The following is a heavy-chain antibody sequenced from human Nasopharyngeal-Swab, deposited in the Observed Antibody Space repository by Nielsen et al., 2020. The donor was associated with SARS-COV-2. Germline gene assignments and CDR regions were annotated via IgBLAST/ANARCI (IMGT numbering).Heavy chain of an antibody. J-gene: IGHJ4*02. V-gene: IGHV3-21*01. D-gene: IGHD3-3*01. Sequence: VRQATGKGLEWVSSISSSSTYIYYADSVKGRFTVSRDNAKNSLYLQMSSLRTEDAAVYYCARSPYYDFWSGYYTRSDYWGRGTLVTVSS. CDR2: ISSSSTYI. CDR3: ARSPYYDFWSGYYTRSDY.